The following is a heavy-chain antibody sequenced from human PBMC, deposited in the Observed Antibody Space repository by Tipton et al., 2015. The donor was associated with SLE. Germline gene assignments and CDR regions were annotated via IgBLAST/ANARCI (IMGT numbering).Heavy chain of an antibody. J-gene: IGHJ4*02. CDR1: GDSISSSSYY. CDR3: ATWRGYDFWTGYSPYYFDY. V-gene: IGHV4-39*07. Sequence: LRLSCTVSGDSISSSSYYWGWIRQPPGKGLEWIGSIYYSGSTYYNPSLKSRVTISVDTSKNQFSLKLSSMTAADTAVYYCATWRGYDFWTGYSPYYFDYWGQGTLVTVSS. CDR2: IYYSGST. D-gene: IGHD3-3*01.